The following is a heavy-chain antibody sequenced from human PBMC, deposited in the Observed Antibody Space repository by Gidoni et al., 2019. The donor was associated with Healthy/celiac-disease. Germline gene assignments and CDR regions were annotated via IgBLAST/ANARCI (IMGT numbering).Heavy chain of an antibody. CDR3: AKMTTVTTRTLDY. CDR2: IRGSGGST. D-gene: IGHD4-17*01. CDR1: GFTFSSYA. J-gene: IGHJ4*02. V-gene: IGHV3-23*01. Sequence: EVQLLESGGGLVQPGGSLRLSCAASGFTFSSYAMSLVRQAPGKGLEWVSAIRGSGGSTYYADSVKGRFTISRDNSKNTLYLQMNSLRAEDTAVYYCAKMTTVTTRTLDYWGQGTLVTVSS.